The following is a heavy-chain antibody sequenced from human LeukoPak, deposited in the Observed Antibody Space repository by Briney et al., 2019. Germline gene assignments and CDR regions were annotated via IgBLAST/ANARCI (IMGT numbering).Heavy chain of an antibody. V-gene: IGHV4-4*02. Sequence: PSETLSLTCAVSGGSISSSNWWSWVRQPPGKGLEWIGEIYHSGSTNYNPSLKSRVTISVDKSKNQFSLKLSSVTAADTAVYYCARTSYYYDSSGSQVYFQHWGQGTLVTVSS. J-gene: IGHJ1*01. CDR1: GGSISSSNW. CDR2: IYHSGST. CDR3: ARTSYYYDSSGSQVYFQH. D-gene: IGHD3-22*01.